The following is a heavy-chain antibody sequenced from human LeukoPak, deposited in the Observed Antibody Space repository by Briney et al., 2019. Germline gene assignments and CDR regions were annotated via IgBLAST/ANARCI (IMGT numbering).Heavy chain of an antibody. V-gene: IGHV3-15*01. CDR3: TTELDIRPNHY. J-gene: IGHJ4*02. D-gene: IGHD3-22*01. CDR2: IKRKSDGGTT. CDR1: GLTFSNAW. Sequence: PGGSLRLSCAASGLTFSNAWMSWVRQAPGKGLEWVGRIKRKSDGGTTDYAAPVKGRFTISRDDSKNTLYLQMNSLKSEDTAVYYCTTELDIRPNHYWGQGTLVTVSS.